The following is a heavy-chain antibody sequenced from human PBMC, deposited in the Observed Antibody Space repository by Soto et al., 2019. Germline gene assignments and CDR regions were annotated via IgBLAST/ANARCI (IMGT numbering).Heavy chain of an antibody. CDR2: IYYSGST. J-gene: IGHJ4*02. D-gene: IGHD1-26*01. CDR1: GGSISSSSYY. Sequence: QLQLQESGPGLVKPSETLSLTCTVSGGSISSSSYYWGWIRQPPGKGLEWIGSIYYSGSTYYNPSLKSRVTISVDTSKNQFSVKLSSVTAADTAVYYCARLYSGSGTVDYWGQGTLVTVSS. CDR3: ARLYSGSGTVDY. V-gene: IGHV4-39*01.